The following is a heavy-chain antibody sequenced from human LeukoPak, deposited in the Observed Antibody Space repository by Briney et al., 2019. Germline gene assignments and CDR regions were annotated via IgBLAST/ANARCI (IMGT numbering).Heavy chain of an antibody. CDR1: GGSISSGDYY. D-gene: IGHD5-18*01. Sequence: PSETLSLTCTVSGGSISSGDYYWSWIRQPPGKGLEWIGTITYSGSTYFSPSVKSRVTMSMDTSKNQFSLKLSSVTAADTAVYYCARRGDSYALFDYWGQGTLVTVSS. J-gene: IGHJ4*02. CDR2: ITYSGST. CDR3: ARRGDSYALFDY. V-gene: IGHV4-39*01.